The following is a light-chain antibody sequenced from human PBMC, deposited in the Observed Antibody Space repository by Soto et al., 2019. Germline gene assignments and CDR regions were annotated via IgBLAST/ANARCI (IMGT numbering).Light chain of an antibody. CDR1: SSDVGGYNY. V-gene: IGLV2-14*03. CDR2: NVI. Sequence: QSALTQPASVSGSPGQSITISCTGTSSDVGGYNYVSWYQQYPGKAPKLMVFNVINRPSGVSNRFSGSKSGNTASLTISGLQAEDEAAYYCISYKNSDTYVFGTGTKVTVL. J-gene: IGLJ1*01. CDR3: ISYKNSDTYV.